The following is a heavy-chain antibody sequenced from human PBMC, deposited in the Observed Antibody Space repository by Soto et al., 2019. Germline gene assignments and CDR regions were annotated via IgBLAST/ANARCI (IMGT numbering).Heavy chain of an antibody. V-gene: IGHV3-7*03. D-gene: IGHD4-17*01. Sequence: PRGSLRLSCSVSVLTSRKDWLSWFRQAPGKGLEWVANINQDGSERYYVDSVRGRFTISRDNVENSLYLQLNSLRPEDTAVYYCAVYGYGVSAAAYWGQGTLVTVSS. CDR3: AVYGYGVSAAAY. CDR1: VLTSRKDW. J-gene: IGHJ4*02. CDR2: INQDGSER.